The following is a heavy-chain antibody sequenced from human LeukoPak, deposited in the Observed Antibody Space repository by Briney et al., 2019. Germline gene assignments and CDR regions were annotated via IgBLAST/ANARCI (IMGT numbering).Heavy chain of an antibody. D-gene: IGHD3-22*01. Sequence: ASVKVSCKASGYTFTSYYMHWVRQAPGQGLEWMGIINPSGGSTSYAQKFQGRVTMTRDTSTSTVYMELSSLRSEDTAVYYCARDLNPSYYDSSGYSSFRNWGQGTLVTVSS. CDR1: GYTFTSYY. J-gene: IGHJ4*02. CDR3: ARDLNPSYYDSSGYSSFRN. V-gene: IGHV1-46*01. CDR2: INPSGGST.